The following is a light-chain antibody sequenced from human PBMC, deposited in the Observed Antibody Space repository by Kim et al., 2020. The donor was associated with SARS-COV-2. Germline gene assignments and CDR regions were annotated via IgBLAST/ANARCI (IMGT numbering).Light chain of an antibody. CDR3: QAWDSSTPVD. CDR2: QDI. V-gene: IGLV3-1*01. CDR1: KLGDKY. J-gene: IGLJ2*01. Sequence: SYELTQPPSVSVSPGQTATITCSGDKLGDKYACWYQQKPGQSPVLVIYQDIKRPSGIPERFSGSNSGNTATLTISGTQAMDEADYHCQAWDSSTPVDFGG.